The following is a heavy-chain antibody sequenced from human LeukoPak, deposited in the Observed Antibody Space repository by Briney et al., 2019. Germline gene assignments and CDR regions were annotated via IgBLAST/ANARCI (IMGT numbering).Heavy chain of an antibody. D-gene: IGHD4-17*01. J-gene: IGHJ4*02. Sequence: SETLSLTCTVSGGSISSYYWSWIRQPPGKGLEWIGYIYYSGSTNYNPSLKSRVTISVDTSKNQFSLKLSSVTAADTAVYCCARAGAIATVTGMVFDYWGQGTLVTVSS. CDR2: IYYSGST. V-gene: IGHV4-59*01. CDR1: GGSISSYY. CDR3: ARAGAIATVTGMVFDY.